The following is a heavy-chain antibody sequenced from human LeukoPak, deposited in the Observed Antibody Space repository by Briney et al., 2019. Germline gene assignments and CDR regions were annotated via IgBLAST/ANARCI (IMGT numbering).Heavy chain of an antibody. J-gene: IGHJ3*02. V-gene: IGHV3-23*01. D-gene: IGHD3-9*01. Sequence: GGSLRLSCAASGFTFSRYAMSWVRQAQGKGREGVSTISGSGGSTYYADSVKGGFTISRDNTKKTLYVQMKSLRAEDTWVYYCANRPWLFPTDAFDICGQGTMVTVSS. CDR1: GFTFSRYA. CDR3: ANRPWLFPTDAFDI. CDR2: ISGSGGST.